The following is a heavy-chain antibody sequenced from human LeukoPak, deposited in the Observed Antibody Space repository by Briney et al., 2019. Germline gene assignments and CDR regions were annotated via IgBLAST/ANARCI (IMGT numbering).Heavy chain of an antibody. V-gene: IGHV3-72*01. CDR2: TRNKANSYTT. CDR1: GFTFSDHY. Sequence: GGSLRLSCAVSGFTFSDHYMDWVRQAPGKGLEWVGRTRNKANSYTTDYAASVKGRFTISRDDSKNSLYLQMNNLKTEDTAVYYCAGLPRHWGQGTLVTVSS. CDR3: AGLPRH. J-gene: IGHJ4*02.